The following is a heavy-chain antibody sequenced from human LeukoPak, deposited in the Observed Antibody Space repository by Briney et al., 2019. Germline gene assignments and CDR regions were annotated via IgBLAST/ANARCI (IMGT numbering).Heavy chain of an antibody. Sequence: GGSLRLSCAASGFTFSSYGMHWVRQAPGKGLEWVAFIRYDGSNKYYADSVKGRFTISRGNSKNTLYLQVNSLRAEDTAVYYCARGGYYYDSSGPDYWGQGTLVTVSS. CDR2: IRYDGSNK. CDR3: ARGGYYYDSSGPDY. J-gene: IGHJ4*02. V-gene: IGHV3-30*02. D-gene: IGHD3-22*01. CDR1: GFTFSSYG.